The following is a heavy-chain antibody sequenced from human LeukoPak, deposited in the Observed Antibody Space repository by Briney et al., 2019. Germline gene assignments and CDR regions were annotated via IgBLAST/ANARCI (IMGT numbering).Heavy chain of an antibody. Sequence: GGSLRLSCAASGFTFSSYWIHWVRQAPGKGLVWVSRINSDGSNTYYADSVKGRFTISRDNAKNTLYLQMNSRRAEDTAVYYCASPAFTYSSRWYSHWGQGTLVTVSS. J-gene: IGHJ4*02. V-gene: IGHV3-74*01. D-gene: IGHD6-13*01. CDR1: GFTFSSYW. CDR3: ASPAFTYSSRWYSH. CDR2: INSDGSNT.